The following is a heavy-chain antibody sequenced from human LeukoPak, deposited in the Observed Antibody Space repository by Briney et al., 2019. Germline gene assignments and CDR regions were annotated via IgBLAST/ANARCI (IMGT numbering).Heavy chain of an antibody. CDR3: ARESDTALFDI. CDR1: GYTFTSYY. D-gene: IGHD5-18*01. V-gene: IGHV1-2*02. J-gene: IGHJ3*02. CDR2: INPNSGGT. Sequence: ASVKVSCKASGYTFTSYYIHWVRQAPGQGLEWMGWINPNSGGTKYAQKFQGRVTMTRDTSISTAYMELSRLRSDDTAVYYCARESDTALFDIWGQGTMVTVSS.